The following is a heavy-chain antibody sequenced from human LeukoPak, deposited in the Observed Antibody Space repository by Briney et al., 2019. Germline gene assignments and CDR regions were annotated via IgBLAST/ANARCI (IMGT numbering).Heavy chain of an antibody. CDR1: GFTFSDYY. D-gene: IGHD2-15*01. J-gene: IGHJ4*02. Sequence: GGSLRLSCAASGFTFSDYYMSWIRQAPGKGLEWVSYISSSSSYTNYAESVKGRFTISSDNAKNSLYLQMNSLRAEDTAVYYCAIGAPRYCSGGSCYYPFDYWGQGTLVTVSS. CDR3: AIGAPRYCSGGSCYYPFDY. V-gene: IGHV3-11*03. CDR2: ISSSSSYT.